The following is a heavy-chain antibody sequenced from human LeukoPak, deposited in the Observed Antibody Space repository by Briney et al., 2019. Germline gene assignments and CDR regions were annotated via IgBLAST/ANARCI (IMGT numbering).Heavy chain of an antibody. CDR2: IWYDGSNK. CDR1: GFTFSSYG. Sequence: TGGSLRLSCAASGFTFSSYGMHWVRQAPGKGLEWVAVIWYDGSNKYYADSVKGRFTISRDNSKNTLYLQMNSLRAEDTAVYYCARVLVRAYDSSGYSDYWGQGTLVTVSS. D-gene: IGHD3-22*01. J-gene: IGHJ4*02. CDR3: ARVLVRAYDSSGYSDY. V-gene: IGHV3-33*01.